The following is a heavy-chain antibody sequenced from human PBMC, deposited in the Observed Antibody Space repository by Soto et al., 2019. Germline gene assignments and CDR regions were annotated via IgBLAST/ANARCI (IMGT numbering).Heavy chain of an antibody. Sequence: SETLSLTCTVSGGSISSYYWSWIRQPPGKGLEWIGYIYYSGSTNYNPSLKSRVTISVDTSKNQFSLKLSSVTAADTAVYYCATTIAAAPPWFDPWGQGTLVTVSS. J-gene: IGHJ5*02. CDR3: ATTIAAAPPWFDP. D-gene: IGHD6-13*01. CDR2: IYYSGST. CDR1: GGSISSYY. V-gene: IGHV4-59*01.